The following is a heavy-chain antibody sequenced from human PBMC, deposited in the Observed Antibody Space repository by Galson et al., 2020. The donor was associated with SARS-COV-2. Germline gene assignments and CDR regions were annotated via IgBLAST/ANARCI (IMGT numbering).Heavy chain of an antibody. Sequence: GESLKISCAASGFTFSSYGMHWVRQAPGKGLEWVAVIWYDGSNKYYADSVKGRFTISRDNSKNTLYLQMNSLRAEDTAVYYCARPYDFWSGYHPLDYWGQGTLVTVSS. V-gene: IGHV3-33*01. CDR1: GFTFSSYG. J-gene: IGHJ4*02. CDR3: ARPYDFWSGYHPLDY. D-gene: IGHD3-3*01. CDR2: IWYDGSNK.